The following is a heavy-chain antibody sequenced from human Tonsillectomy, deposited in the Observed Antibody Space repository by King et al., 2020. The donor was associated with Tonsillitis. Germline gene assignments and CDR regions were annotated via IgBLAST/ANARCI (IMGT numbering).Heavy chain of an antibody. J-gene: IGHJ6*02. Sequence: QVQPVESGGGVVQPGGSLRLSCVASGVTFSRYAVHWVRQAPGKGLEWVAAISYDGNGKYYADSVKGRFILSRDNSKNTIYVQMNSLRGDDTAVYYCARDRRLWSDNQFYAMDVWGQGTTVAVSS. D-gene: IGHD5-18*01. CDR2: ISYDGNGK. V-gene: IGHV3-30-3*01. CDR1: GVTFSRYA. CDR3: ARDRRLWSDNQFYAMDV.